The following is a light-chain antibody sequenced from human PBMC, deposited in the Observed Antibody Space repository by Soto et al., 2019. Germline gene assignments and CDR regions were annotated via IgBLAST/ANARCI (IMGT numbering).Light chain of an antibody. CDR1: SSDVGGYKY. Sequence: QLVLTQPASVSGSPGQSITISCTGTSSDVGGYKYVSWYQQHPGKAPKLLIDDVTDRPSGVSNRFSGSTSGNTASLTISGLQAGDEADYYCSSYTSSTTLVVGTGTKLTVL. CDR3: SSYTSSTTLV. V-gene: IGLV2-14*03. J-gene: IGLJ1*01. CDR2: DVT.